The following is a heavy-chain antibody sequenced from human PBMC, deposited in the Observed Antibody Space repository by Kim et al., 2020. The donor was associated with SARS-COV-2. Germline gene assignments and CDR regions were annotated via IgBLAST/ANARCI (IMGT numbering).Heavy chain of an antibody. D-gene: IGHD4-4*01. CDR2: ISAHNGDT. J-gene: IGHJ6*02. CDR3: ARDPYESNPWSWRTVTGSTCISGCYYYGMDV. CDR1: GYTFSSYG. V-gene: IGHV1-18*01. Sequence: ASVKVSCKTSGYTFSSYGISWVRQAPGQGLEWMGRISAHNGDTKYAQNFQGRVTMTTDAPTSTAYMELWSLRSDDTAVYYCARDPYESNPWSWRTVTGSTCISGCYYYGMDVWGQGTTVTVSS.